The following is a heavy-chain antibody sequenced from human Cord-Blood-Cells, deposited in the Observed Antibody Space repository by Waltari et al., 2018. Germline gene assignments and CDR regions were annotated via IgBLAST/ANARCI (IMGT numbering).Heavy chain of an antibody. CDR1: GFTFSNAW. V-gene: IGHV3-15*01. Sequence: EVQLVESGGGLVKPGGSLRLSCAASGFTFSNAWMSWVRQAPGKGLEWVGSIKSKTDGGTTDYAAPVKGRFTISREDSKNTLYLQMNSLKTEDTAVYYCTTDNWNYYYYGMDVWGQGTTVTVSS. J-gene: IGHJ6*02. CDR2: IKSKTDGGTT. D-gene: IGHD1-20*01. CDR3: TTDNWNYYYYGMDV.